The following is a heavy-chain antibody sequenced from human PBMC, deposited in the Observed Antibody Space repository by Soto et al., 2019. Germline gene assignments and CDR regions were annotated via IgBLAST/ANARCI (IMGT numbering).Heavy chain of an antibody. CDR3: ARMDIVATISDYYYYMDV. V-gene: IGHV1-18*01. CDR1: GYTFTSYG. J-gene: IGHJ6*03. Sequence: ASVKVSCKASGYTFTSYGISWVRQAPGQGLERMGWISAYNGNTNYAQKLQGRVTMTTDTSTSTAYMELRSLRSDDTAEYYCARMDIVATISDYYYYMDVWGKGTTVTVSS. CDR2: ISAYNGNT. D-gene: IGHD5-12*01.